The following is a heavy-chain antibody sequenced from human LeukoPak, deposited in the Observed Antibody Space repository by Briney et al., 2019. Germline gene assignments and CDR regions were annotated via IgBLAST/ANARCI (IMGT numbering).Heavy chain of an antibody. CDR3: ARDSGCGGDCWNYMDV. CDR1: GFTFSSYS. D-gene: IGHD2-21*02. J-gene: IGHJ6*03. Sequence: GGSLRLSCAASGFTFSSYSMNWVRQAPGKGLEWVSSISSSSSYIYYADSVKGRFTISRDNAKNSLYLQMNSLRAEDTAVYYCARDSGCGGDCWNYMDVWGKGTTVTVSS. V-gene: IGHV3-21*01. CDR2: ISSSSSYI.